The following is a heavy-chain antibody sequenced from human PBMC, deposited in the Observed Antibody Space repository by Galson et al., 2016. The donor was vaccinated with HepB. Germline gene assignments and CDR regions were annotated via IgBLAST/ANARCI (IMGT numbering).Heavy chain of an antibody. CDR3: ARARSRGWSDAFDY. D-gene: IGHD6-19*01. CDR1: GDSVSSNSAA. Sequence: CAISGDSVSSNSAAWNWFRRSTSRGLEWLGRTYYRSKWYNDYRLSLKTRININADTSRNEVSLQLKSVTLEDTAVYYCARARSRGWSDAFDYWGQGTLVTISS. J-gene: IGHJ4*02. V-gene: IGHV6-1*01. CDR2: TYYRSKWYN.